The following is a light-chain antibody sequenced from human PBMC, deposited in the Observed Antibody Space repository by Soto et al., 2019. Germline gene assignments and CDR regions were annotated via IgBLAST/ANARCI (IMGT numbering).Light chain of an antibody. CDR1: SSNIGSNY. CDR3: AAWDDSLSVV. Sequence: QSLLTQPPSAFGSPGQRVTSSCSGSSSNIGSNYVYWYQQLPGTAPKLLIYRNNQRPSGVPDRFSGSKSGTSASLAISGLRSEDEADYYCAAWDDSLSVVFGGGTKVTV. J-gene: IGLJ2*01. CDR2: RNN. V-gene: IGLV1-47*01.